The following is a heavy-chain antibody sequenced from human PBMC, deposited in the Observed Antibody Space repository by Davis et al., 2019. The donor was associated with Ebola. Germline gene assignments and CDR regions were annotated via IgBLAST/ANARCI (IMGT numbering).Heavy chain of an antibody. CDR1: GFTFGDYA. J-gene: IGHJ4*02. V-gene: IGHV3-49*03. D-gene: IGHD3-3*01. CDR2: IRSKAYGGTT. CDR3: TRPDFWSGPPHFDY. Sequence: GESLKISCTASGFTFGDYAMSWFRQAPGKGLEWVGFIRSKAYGGTTEYAASVKGRFTISRDDSKSIAYLQMNSLKTEDTAVYYCTRPDFWSGPPHFDYWGQGTLVTVSS.